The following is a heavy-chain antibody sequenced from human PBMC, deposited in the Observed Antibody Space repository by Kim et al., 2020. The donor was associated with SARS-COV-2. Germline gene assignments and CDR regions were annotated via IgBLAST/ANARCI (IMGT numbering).Heavy chain of an antibody. CDR3: ARTYDILTGYLAHDAFDI. D-gene: IGHD3-9*01. CDR1: GGSISSRSYH. Sequence: SETLSLTCTVSGGSISSRSYHWAWIRQPPGKGLEWIGTIYKSGSTYYNSSLKSRVTISVDTSKNQFSLKLRSVTAADTAVYYCARTYDILTGYLAHDAFDIWGKGKMVTVSS. V-gene: IGHV4-39*01. CDR2: IYKSGST. J-gene: IGHJ3*02.